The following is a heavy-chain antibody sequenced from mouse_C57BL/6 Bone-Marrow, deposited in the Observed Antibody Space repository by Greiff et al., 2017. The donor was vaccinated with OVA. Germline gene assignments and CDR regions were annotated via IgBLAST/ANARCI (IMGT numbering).Heavy chain of an antibody. V-gene: IGHV1-72*01. D-gene: IGHD2-2*01. CDR1: GYTFTSYW. CDR3: ARGGYEPPAGFAY. J-gene: IGHJ3*01. Sequence: QVQLQQPGAELVKPGASVKLSCKASGYTFTSYWMHWVKQRPGRGLEWIGMIDPNSGGTKYNEKFKSKATLTVDKPSSTAYMQLSSLTSEDSAVYYCARGGYEPPAGFAYWGQGTLVTVSA. CDR2: IDPNSGGT.